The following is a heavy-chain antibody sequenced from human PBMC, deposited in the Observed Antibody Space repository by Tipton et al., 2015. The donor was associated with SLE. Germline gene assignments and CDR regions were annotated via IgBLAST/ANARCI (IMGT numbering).Heavy chain of an antibody. D-gene: IGHD6-13*01. CDR2: ISWNSGSI. Sequence: SLRLSCAASGFTFDDYDMSWVRQAPGKGLEWVSGISWNSGSIGYADSVKGRFTISRDNAKNTLYLQMNSLRTEDTALYYCAKVGIAAAARLYFFDYWGQGTLVTVAS. J-gene: IGHJ4*02. CDR3: AKVGIAAAARLYFFDY. CDR1: GFTFDDYD. V-gene: IGHV3-9*01.